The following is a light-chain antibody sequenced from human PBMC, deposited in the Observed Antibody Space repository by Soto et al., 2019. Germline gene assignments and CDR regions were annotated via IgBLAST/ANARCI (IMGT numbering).Light chain of an antibody. CDR2: DVS. CDR1: SSDVGNYNY. J-gene: IGLJ1*01. Sequence: QSVLTQPASVSGSPGQSITISCTGTSSDVGNYNYVSWYQQHPGKAPKLMIYDVSNRPSGVSNRFSGSKSGNTASLTISGLQPEDEADYYCCSYTTSNTRQIVFGTGTKVTVL. CDR3: CSYTTSNTRQIV. V-gene: IGLV2-14*01.